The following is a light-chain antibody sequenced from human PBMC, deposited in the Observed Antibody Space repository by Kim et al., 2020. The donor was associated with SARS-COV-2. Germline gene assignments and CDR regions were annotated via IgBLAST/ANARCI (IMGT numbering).Light chain of an antibody. CDR2: NAF. Sequence: LSPGERASRSCRASQSIGTDLAGYQHKPGQAPRLLIYNAFTRATGIPARISGSGSGTDFTLTISSLQSEDFAVYYCQQYNDWPLTFGGGTKVDIK. CDR3: QQYNDWPLT. CDR1: QSIGTD. V-gene: IGKV3D-15*01. J-gene: IGKJ4*01.